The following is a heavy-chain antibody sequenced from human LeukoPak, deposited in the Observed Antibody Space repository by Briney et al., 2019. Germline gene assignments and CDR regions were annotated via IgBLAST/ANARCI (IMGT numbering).Heavy chain of an antibody. CDR1: GYSISSGYY. J-gene: IGHJ4*02. D-gene: IGHD3/OR15-3a*01. CDR3: ARQTGSGLFILP. V-gene: IGHV4-38-2*02. CDR2: IYYSGTT. Sequence: SETLSLTCTVSGYSISSGYYWGWIRQPPGKGLQWIGNIYYSGTTYYNPSLKSRVSISIDTSKNQFSLRLTSVTAADTAVYYCARQTGSGLFILPGGQGTLVTVSS.